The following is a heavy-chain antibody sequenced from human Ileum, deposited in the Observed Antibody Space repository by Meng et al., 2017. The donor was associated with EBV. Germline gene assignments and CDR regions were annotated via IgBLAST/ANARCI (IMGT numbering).Heavy chain of an antibody. D-gene: IGHD2-2*01. J-gene: IGHJ4*02. CDR2: IYHSGST. CDR3: ANRRPASGPLGDY. V-gene: IGHV4-4*02. Sequence: QVQLQEPGPGLLKPSATLSLTCAVSGASISSTNWWSWVRQPPGKGLEWIGDIYHSGSTNYNPSLKSRVTISIDASKNQFSLKVTSVTAADTAMYYCANRRPASGPLGDYWGQGTLVTASS. CDR1: GASISSTNW.